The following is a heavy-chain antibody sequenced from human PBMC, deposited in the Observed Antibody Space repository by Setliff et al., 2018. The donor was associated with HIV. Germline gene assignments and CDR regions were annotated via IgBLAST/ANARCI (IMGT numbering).Heavy chain of an antibody. Sequence: SCAASGFSFSSYWMHWVRQAPGKGLEWVSTISGNAATTNYADSVKGRFTISRDNSKNTLYLQMNSLRAEDTAVYYCANGADYFDYWGQGTLVTVSS. D-gene: IGHD3-16*01. CDR3: ANGADYFDY. CDR1: GFSFSSYW. V-gene: IGHV3-23*01. CDR2: ISGNAATT. J-gene: IGHJ4*02.